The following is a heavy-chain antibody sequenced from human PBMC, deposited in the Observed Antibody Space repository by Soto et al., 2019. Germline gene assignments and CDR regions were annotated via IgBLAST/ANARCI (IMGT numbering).Heavy chain of an antibody. V-gene: IGHV1-8*01. CDR2: MNPSNGNA. CDR1: GDTFIKYD. D-gene: IGHD6-25*01. J-gene: IGHJ4*02. Sequence: ASVKVSCKASGDTFIKYDMNWVRQATGQGLEWMGWMNPSNGNAGYAQNFRGRVTMTSNTSITTAYMELSGLRYEDTAVYYCARRKERSGPNYFDVWGQGTLVTSPQ. CDR3: ARRKERSGPNYFDV.